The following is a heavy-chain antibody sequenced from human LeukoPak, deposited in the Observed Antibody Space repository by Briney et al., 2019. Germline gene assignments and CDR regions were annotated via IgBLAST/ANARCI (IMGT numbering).Heavy chain of an antibody. CDR3: ARTLHIVDNPTYYMDV. Sequence: KSSETLSLTCTVSGGSISSYYWSWIRQPPGKGLEWIGYIYYSGSTNYNPSLKSRVTISVDTSKNQFSLKLSSVTAADTAVYYCARTLHIVDNPTYYMDVWGKGTTVTVSS. CDR2: IYYSGST. V-gene: IGHV4-59*01. D-gene: IGHD2-21*01. J-gene: IGHJ6*03. CDR1: GGSISSYY.